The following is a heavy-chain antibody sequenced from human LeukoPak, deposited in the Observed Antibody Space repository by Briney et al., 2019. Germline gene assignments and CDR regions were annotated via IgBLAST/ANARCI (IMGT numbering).Heavy chain of an antibody. Sequence: GGSLRLSCVASGFPFSSYWMTWVRQAPGKGLEWVANIKQDGSKKSYVDSVKGRFTISRDNAKNSLYLQMNSLRAEDTAVYYCARDRGDYWGQGTLVTVSS. CDR2: IKQDGSKK. V-gene: IGHV3-7*01. CDR1: GFPFSSYW. J-gene: IGHJ4*02. CDR3: ARDRGDY.